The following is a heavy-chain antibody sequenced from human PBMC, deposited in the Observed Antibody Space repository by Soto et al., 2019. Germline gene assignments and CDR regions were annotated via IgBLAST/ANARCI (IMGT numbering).Heavy chain of an antibody. Sequence: PGGSLRLSCTASGFTFGDYAVSWFRQAPGKGLEWVGFIRSKAYGGTTEYAASVKGRFTISRDDSKSIAYPQMNSLKTEDTAVYYCTTEQQLAREEVHTQEPGKSYYFDYWGQGTLVTVSS. D-gene: IGHD6-13*01. J-gene: IGHJ4*02. CDR3: TTEQQLAREEVHTQEPGKSYYFDY. CDR1: GFTFGDYA. V-gene: IGHV3-49*03. CDR2: IRSKAYGGTT.